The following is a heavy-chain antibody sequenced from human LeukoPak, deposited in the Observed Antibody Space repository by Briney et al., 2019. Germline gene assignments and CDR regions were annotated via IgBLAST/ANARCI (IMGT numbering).Heavy chain of an antibody. CDR2: INTNTGNP. V-gene: IGHV7-4-1*02. D-gene: IGHD2-2*01. CDR1: GYTFTSYA. J-gene: IGHJ4*02. CDR3: ASSIVVVPAAGFDY. Sequence: ASVKVSCKASGYTFTSYAMNWVRQAPGQGLEWMGWINTNTGNPTYAQGLTGRFVFSLDTSVSTAYLQISSLKAEDTAVYYCASSIVVVPAAGFDYWGQGTLVTVSS.